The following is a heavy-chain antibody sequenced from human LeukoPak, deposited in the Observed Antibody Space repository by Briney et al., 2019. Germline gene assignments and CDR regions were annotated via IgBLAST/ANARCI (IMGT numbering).Heavy chain of an antibody. CDR2: IYNSGST. D-gene: IGHD2-15*01. Sequence: SETLSLTCTVSGVSISTYYWSWIRQPPGKGLEWIGYIYNSGSTTYNPSLKSRVTISVDTSKNQFSLKLSSVTAADTAVYYCARSKWGYCSGGSCQATSWFDPWGQGTLVTVSS. J-gene: IGHJ5*02. CDR1: GVSISTYY. V-gene: IGHV4-59*01. CDR3: ARSKWGYCSGGSCQATSWFDP.